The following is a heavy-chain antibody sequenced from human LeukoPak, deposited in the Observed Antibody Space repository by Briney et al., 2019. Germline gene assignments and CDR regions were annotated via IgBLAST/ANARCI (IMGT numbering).Heavy chain of an antibody. CDR1: GYTFTSYG. V-gene: IGHV1-2*02. D-gene: IGHD3-22*01. Sequence: ASVKVSCKASGYTFTSYGISWVRQAPGQGLEWMGWINPNSGGTNYAQKFQGRVTMTRDTSISTAYMELSRLRSDDTAVYYCARDQRQYYYDSSFDYWGQGTLVTVSS. J-gene: IGHJ4*02. CDR3: ARDQRQYYYDSSFDY. CDR2: INPNSGGT.